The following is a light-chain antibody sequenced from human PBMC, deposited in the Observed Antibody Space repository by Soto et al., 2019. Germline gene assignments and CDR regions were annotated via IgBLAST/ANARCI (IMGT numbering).Light chain of an antibody. Sequence: EVMLPLSPGNLSSSPGKTATLSCSTSQSINHIYFAWYQQTPGQAPRLLIYGVSSRATGIPDRFSGSGSGTDFTLTISRLEPEDFAVYYCQQYGSSPRTFGQGTKVDIK. CDR3: QQYGSSPRT. CDR2: GVS. V-gene: IGKV3-20*01. J-gene: IGKJ1*01. CDR1: QSINHIY.